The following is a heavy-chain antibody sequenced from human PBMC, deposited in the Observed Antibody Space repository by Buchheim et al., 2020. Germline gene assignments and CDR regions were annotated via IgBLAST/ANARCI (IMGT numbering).Heavy chain of an antibody. CDR3: AKGAVGAYYRDY. Sequence: EVQLLESGGGLVQPGGSLRLSCAASGFTFSSYTMTWVRQTPGKGLEWVSAISGGGGDTSYADSGKGRFTASRDNSNHRLYLQMNSIRDDDTAVYYCAKGAVGAYYRDYWGQGTL. V-gene: IGHV3-23*01. J-gene: IGHJ4*02. CDR2: ISGGGGDT. CDR1: GFTFSSYT. D-gene: IGHD2-21*01.